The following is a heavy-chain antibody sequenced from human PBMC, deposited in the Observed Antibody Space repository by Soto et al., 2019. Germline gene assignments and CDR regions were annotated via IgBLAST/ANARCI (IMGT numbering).Heavy chain of an antibody. D-gene: IGHD6-6*01. CDR3: ARGRDGDY. V-gene: IGHV1-18*01. Sequence: QVHLVQSGAEVKNPGASVKVSCKGSGYTFTSYGITWVRQAPGQGLEWMGWISAHNGNTNYAQKLQGRVTVTRDTSPSTAYMELRSLRSDDTAVYYCARGRDGDYWGQGALVTVSS. J-gene: IGHJ4*02. CDR1: GYTFTSYG. CDR2: ISAHNGNT.